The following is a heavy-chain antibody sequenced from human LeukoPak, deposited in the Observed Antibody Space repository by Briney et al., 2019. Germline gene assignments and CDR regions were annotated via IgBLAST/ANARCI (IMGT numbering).Heavy chain of an antibody. D-gene: IGHD2-2*01. CDR2: IYPGDSDT. Sequence: LGESLKISCKGSGYSFTSYWIGWVRQMPGKGLEWMGIIYPGDSDTRYSPSFQGQVTISADKSISTAYLQWSSLKASDAAMYYCARRDIVVVPAATYYYYYYMDVWGKGTTVTVSS. CDR1: GYSFTSYW. CDR3: ARRDIVVVPAATYYYYYYMDV. J-gene: IGHJ6*03. V-gene: IGHV5-51*01.